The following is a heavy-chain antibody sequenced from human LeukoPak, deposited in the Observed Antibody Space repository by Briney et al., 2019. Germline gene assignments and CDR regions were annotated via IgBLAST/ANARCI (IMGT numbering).Heavy chain of an antibody. CDR2: ISWNSGSI. D-gene: IGHD3-9*01. J-gene: IGHJ4*02. Sequence: GGSLRLSCAASGFTFDDYAMHWVRQAPGKGLEWVSGISWNSGSIGYADSVKGRFTISRDNAKNSLYLQMNSLRVEDTAVYFCARGRSVVTGYYYFESWGQGTLVTVSS. CDR3: ARGRSVVTGYYYFES. V-gene: IGHV3-9*01. CDR1: GFTFDDYA.